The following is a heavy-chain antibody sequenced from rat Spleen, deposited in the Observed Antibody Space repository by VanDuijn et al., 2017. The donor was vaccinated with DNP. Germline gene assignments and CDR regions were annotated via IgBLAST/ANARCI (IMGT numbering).Heavy chain of an antibody. Sequence: EVQLVESGGGLVQPGRSLKLSCAASGFNFNDYWMGWVRQAPTKGLEWVASITNSGGSTYYRDSVKGRFTISRDNAKSTLYLQMDSLRSEDTATYYCARRTISDYYNGGPFDYWGQGTLVTVSS. V-gene: IGHV5-25*01. CDR2: ITNSGGST. D-gene: IGHD1-1*01. CDR3: ARRTISDYYNGGPFDY. CDR1: GFNFNDYW. J-gene: IGHJ3*01.